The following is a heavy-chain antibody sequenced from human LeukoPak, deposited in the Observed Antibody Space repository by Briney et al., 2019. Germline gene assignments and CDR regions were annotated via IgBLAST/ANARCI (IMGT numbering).Heavy chain of an antibody. CDR2: ISSSSSYI. CDR1: GFTFSSYS. D-gene: IGHD3-22*01. CDR3: AKDTRYDSSGYYYGAAFDI. J-gene: IGHJ3*02. Sequence: GGSLRLSCAASGFTFSSYSMNWVRQAPGKGLEWVSSISSSSSYIYYADSVKGRFTISRDNAKNSLYLQMNSLRAEDTALYYCAKDTRYDSSGYYYGAAFDIWGQGTMVTVSS. V-gene: IGHV3-21*04.